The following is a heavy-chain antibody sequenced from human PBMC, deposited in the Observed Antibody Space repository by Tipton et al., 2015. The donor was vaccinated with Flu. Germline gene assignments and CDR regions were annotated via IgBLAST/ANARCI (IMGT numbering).Heavy chain of an antibody. Sequence: TLSLTCTVSNVSISNYYWSWLRQSPGKGLEYIGYVYYNGDTDYNPSLKSRVTISTDTSKNQFSLTLRSVSTADSALYYCARGKNRSGYKIDYWGQGILVTVSS. J-gene: IGHJ4*02. CDR2: VYYNGDT. CDR1: NVSISNYY. CDR3: ARGKNRSGYKIDY. V-gene: IGHV4-59*01. D-gene: IGHD6-19*01.